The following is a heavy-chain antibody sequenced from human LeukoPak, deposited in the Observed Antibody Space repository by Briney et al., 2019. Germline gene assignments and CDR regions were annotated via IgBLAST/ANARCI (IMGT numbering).Heavy chain of an antibody. Sequence: GGSLRLSCAASGFTFSSYEMNWVRQAPGKGLEWVSYISSSGSTIYYADSVKGRFTISRDNAKNSLYLQMNSLRAEDTAAYYCARRSYSSGWRIGAFDYWGQGTLVTVSS. CDR3: ARRSYSSGWRIGAFDY. D-gene: IGHD6-19*01. CDR2: ISSSGSTI. V-gene: IGHV3-48*03. J-gene: IGHJ4*02. CDR1: GFTFSSYE.